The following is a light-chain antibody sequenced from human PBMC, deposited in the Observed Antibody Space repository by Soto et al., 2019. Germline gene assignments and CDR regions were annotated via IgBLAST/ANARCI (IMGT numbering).Light chain of an antibody. CDR2: AAS. CDR3: QKYDSAPWT. V-gene: IGKV3-15*01. Sequence: IVLTQSPATLSLSPGKRATLSCRASQNISNYLIWYQQKPGQAPRLLIYAASTGATGIPARFSGSGSGTEFTLTINSLQPEDVATYYCQKYDSAPWTFGQGTKVDI. J-gene: IGKJ1*01. CDR1: QNISNY.